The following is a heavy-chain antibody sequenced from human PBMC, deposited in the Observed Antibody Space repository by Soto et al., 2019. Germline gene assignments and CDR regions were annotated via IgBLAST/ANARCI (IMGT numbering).Heavy chain of an antibody. V-gene: IGHV3-7*01. Sequence: EVQLVESGGGLVQPGGSLRLSCAASGFTFSSYWMSWVCQAPVTGLEWVGNIKQDGSEKNYVDFMEGRFTISRDNAENSLYMQMNRLRAEDTAVYYCARIASAGRGWDVWGQGTTVVVSS. D-gene: IGHD6-13*01. CDR3: ARIASAGRGWDV. J-gene: IGHJ6*02. CDR2: IKQDGSEK. CDR1: GFTFSSYW.